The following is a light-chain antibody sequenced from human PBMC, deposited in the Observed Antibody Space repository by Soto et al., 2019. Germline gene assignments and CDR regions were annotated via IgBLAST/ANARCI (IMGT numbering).Light chain of an antibody. Sequence: DIQLTQSPSSLSASVGDRVTITCRASQRISTYLNWYQQKPGKAPRILTYGAYTLESGVSSRFSGSGSATDFTLSISSLQPDDFATYYCQQYGSYSRTVGQGTKVDIK. CDR1: QRISTY. V-gene: IGKV1-5*01. CDR2: GAY. J-gene: IGKJ1*01. CDR3: QQYGSYSRT.